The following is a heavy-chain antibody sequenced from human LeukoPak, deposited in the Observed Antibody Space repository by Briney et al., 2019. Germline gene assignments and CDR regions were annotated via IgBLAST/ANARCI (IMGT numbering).Heavy chain of an antibody. CDR3: TRDPRHFDS. Sequence: GGFLRLSCAASGFTFSDSYMTWVRQAPGKGVEWVAYISGSGHDINYSDSAKGRFTISRDNAKNSLYLQMSSLRVEDTAVYYCTRDPRHFDSCGQGTLVTVSS. J-gene: IGHJ5*01. CDR1: GFTFSDSY. D-gene: IGHD6-6*01. V-gene: IGHV3-11*04. CDR2: ISGSGHDI.